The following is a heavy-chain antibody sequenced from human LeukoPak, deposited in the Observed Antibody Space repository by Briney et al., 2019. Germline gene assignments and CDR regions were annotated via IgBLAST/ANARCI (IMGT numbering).Heavy chain of an antibody. V-gene: IGHV3-33*06. CDR3: AKPAGYSRGYSSGWSYFQH. D-gene: IGHD6-19*01. CDR2: IWYDGSNK. J-gene: IGHJ1*01. CDR1: GFTFSSYG. Sequence: QPGGSLRLSCAASGFTFSSYGMHWVRQAPGKGLEWVAVIWYDGSNKYYADSVKGRFTISRDNSKNTLYLQMNSLRAEDTAVYYCAKPAGYSRGYSSGWSYFQHWGQGTLVTVSS.